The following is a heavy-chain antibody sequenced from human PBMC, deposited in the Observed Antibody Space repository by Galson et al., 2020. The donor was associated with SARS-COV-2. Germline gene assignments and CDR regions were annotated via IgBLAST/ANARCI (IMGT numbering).Heavy chain of an antibody. Sequence: SSVDYYWSWIRQPPGKGLEWIVYIYYIGSTYYNPSLKSRVTISVDTSKNQFSLKLSSVTAADTAVYYCARVWCSGGSCWFDHWGQGTLVTVSS. CDR2: IYYIGST. CDR3: ARVWCSGGSCWFDH. V-gene: IGHV4-30-4*01. CDR1: SSVDYY. J-gene: IGHJ5*02. D-gene: IGHD2-15*01.